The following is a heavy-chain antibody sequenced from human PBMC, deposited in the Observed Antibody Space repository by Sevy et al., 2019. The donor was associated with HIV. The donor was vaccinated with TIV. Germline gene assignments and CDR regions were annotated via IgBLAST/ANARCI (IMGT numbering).Heavy chain of an antibody. Sequence: GGFLRLSCAASGFIFSSYGMHWVRQAPGKGLEWVTIISYDVSSKYYADSVKGRFTISRDNSENILYLQMNSLRTDDTAVYYCVKGGVTWELLDYWGQGTLVTVSS. J-gene: IGHJ4*02. CDR2: ISYDVSSK. D-gene: IGHD1-26*01. V-gene: IGHV3-30*18. CDR1: GFIFSSYG. CDR3: VKGGVTWELLDY.